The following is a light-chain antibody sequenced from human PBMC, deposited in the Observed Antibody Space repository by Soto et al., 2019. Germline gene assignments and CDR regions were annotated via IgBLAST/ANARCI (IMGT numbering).Light chain of an antibody. J-gene: IGKJ4*01. Sequence: VRTSSPPSLSVSLTERATMHSKSSRGVLYNSNNKNLLGWYQQKPGPPPQLLISWASTRDSGLPDRFNGSGSGTDSPLTNSSLQAEDVAVYHCQQYFSLPLTFAGGAKVAI. CDR1: RGVLYNSNNKNL. V-gene: IGKV4-1*01. CDR3: QQYFSLPLT. CDR2: WAS.